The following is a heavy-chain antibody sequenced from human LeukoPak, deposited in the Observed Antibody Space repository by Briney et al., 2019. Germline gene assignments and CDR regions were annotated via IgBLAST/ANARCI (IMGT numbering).Heavy chain of an antibody. V-gene: IGHV3-30*18. CDR2: ISYDGSNK. Sequence: PGGSLRLSCAASGFTFSSYGMHWVRQAPGKGLKWVAVISYDGSNKYYADSVKGRFTISRDNSKNTLYLQMNSLRAEDTAVYYCAKDHIAVAGWWGGRPSYFDYWGQGTLVTVSS. CDR1: GFTFSSYG. J-gene: IGHJ4*02. CDR3: AKDHIAVAGWWGGRPSYFDY. D-gene: IGHD6-19*01.